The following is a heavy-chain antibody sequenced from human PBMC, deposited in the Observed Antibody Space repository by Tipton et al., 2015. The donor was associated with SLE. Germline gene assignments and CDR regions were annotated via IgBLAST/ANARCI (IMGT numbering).Heavy chain of an antibody. D-gene: IGHD6-13*01. CDR1: GFTFSDYY. CDR3: VRDIVAPGSTEYFHH. Sequence: LRLSCAASGFTFSDYYMSWIRQLPGKGLEWISIISRSGDTMSYADSVKGRFTISRDNAKKSLYLQMSSLRVEDTAVYYCVRDIVAPGSTEYFHHWGQGALVTVSS. V-gene: IGHV3-11*01. CDR2: ISRSGDTM. J-gene: IGHJ1*01.